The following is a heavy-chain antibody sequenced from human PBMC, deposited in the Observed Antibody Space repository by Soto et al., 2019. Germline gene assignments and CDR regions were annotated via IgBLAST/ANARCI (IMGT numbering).Heavy chain of an antibody. J-gene: IGHJ6*02. CDR3: AKCSNYDFWSGWSYYYGMDV. CDR2: ISGSGGST. Sequence: GGSLRLSCAASGFTFSSYAMSWVRQAPGKGLEWVSAISGSGGSTYYADSVKGRFTISRDNSKNTLYLQMNSLRAEDTAVYYCAKCSNYDFWSGWSYYYGMDVWGQGTMVTVSS. CDR1: GFTFSSYA. V-gene: IGHV3-23*01. D-gene: IGHD3-3*01.